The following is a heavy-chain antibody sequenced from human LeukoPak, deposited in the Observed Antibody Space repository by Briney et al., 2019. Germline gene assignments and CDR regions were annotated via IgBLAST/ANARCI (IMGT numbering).Heavy chain of an antibody. CDR2: IYSFGMT. D-gene: IGHD6-13*01. V-gene: IGHV4-4*07. CDR1: GDSIQNYY. Sequence: SETLSLTCTVTGDSIQNYYWSWIRQPAGRGLEWIGRIYSFGMTDYNPSLTSRVTMSVDTSKSQFSLKLNSVTAADTALYYCAKDGSSWPFFNYWGLGTLVTVSS. CDR3: AKDGSSWPFFNY. J-gene: IGHJ4*02.